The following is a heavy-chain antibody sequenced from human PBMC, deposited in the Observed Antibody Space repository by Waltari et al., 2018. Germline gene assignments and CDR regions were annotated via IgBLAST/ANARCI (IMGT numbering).Heavy chain of an antibody. Sequence: QVQIQQWGAGLVKPSETLSLTCAVYGGSFIGYYWSWIRQPPGKGLEWIGEINHSGSTNSTPSLKSRVTISLDTSKNQLSLKLSSVTAADTAVYYCARRRDFDLWGRGTLVTVSS. CDR2: INHSGST. J-gene: IGHJ2*01. V-gene: IGHV4-34*01. CDR3: ARRRDFDL. CDR1: GGSFIGYY.